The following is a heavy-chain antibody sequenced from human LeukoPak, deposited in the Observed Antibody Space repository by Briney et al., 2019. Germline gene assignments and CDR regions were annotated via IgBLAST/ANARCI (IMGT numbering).Heavy chain of an antibody. J-gene: IGHJ4*02. D-gene: IGHD4-17*01. Sequence: ASVKVSCKASGYTFTSYGISWVRQAPGQGLEWMGWISAYNGNTNYAQKLQGRVTMTTDTSTSTAYMELSSLKSEDTAVYYCARDWVPYGDYSFGYWGQGTLVTVSS. CDR2: ISAYNGNT. CDR3: ARDWVPYGDYSFGY. V-gene: IGHV1-18*01. CDR1: GYTFTSYG.